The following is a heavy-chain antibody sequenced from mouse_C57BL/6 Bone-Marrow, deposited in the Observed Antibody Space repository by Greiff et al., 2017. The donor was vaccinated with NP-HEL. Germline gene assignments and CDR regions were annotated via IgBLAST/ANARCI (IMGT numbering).Heavy chain of an antibody. V-gene: IGHV14-4*01. D-gene: IGHD2-3*01. CDR1: GFNIKDDY. J-gene: IGHJ3*01. CDR3: TTWGYSAY. CDR2: IDPENGDT. Sequence: DVQLVESGAELVRPGASVKLSCTASGFNIKDDYMHWVKQRPEQGLEWIGWIDPENGDTEYASKFQGKATITADTSSNTAYLQLSSLTSEDTAVYYCTTWGYSAYWGQGTLVTVSA.